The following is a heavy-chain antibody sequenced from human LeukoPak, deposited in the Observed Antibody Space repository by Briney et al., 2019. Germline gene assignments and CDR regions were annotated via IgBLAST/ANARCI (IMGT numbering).Heavy chain of an antibody. V-gene: IGHV1-18*01. CDR3: ARLGYCSSTSCSERYYMDV. CDR2: ISAYNGNT. Sequence: ASVEVSCKASGYTFTSYGISWVRQAPGQGLEWMGWISAYNGNTNYAQKLQGRVTMTTDTSTSTAYMELRSLRSDDTAVYYCARLGYCSSTSCSERYYMDVWGKGTTVTVSS. J-gene: IGHJ6*03. D-gene: IGHD2-2*01. CDR1: GYTFTSYG.